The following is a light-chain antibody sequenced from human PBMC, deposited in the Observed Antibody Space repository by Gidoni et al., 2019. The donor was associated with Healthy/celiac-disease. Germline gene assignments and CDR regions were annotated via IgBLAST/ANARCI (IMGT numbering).Light chain of an antibody. V-gene: IGLV1-40*01. CDR3: QSYDSSLSGHVV. CDR2: GNS. Sequence: QSVLTPPPSVSAAPGQRVTISCTGSSSNIGAGYDVHWYQQLPGTAPKRLIYGNSNRPSGVPDRFSGSKSGTSASLAITGLQAEDEADYYCQSYDSSLSGHVVFGGGTKLTVL. J-gene: IGLJ2*01. CDR1: SSNIGAGYD.